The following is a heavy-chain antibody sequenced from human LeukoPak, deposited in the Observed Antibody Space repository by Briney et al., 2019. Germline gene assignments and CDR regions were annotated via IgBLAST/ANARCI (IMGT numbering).Heavy chain of an antibody. CDR2: IYYSGST. Sequence: SETLSLTCTVSGGSISSSSYYWGWIRQPPGKGLEWIGSIYYSGSTYYNPSLKSRVTISVDTSKNQFSLKLSSVTAADTAVYYCARDSVDYYDSSGYSGFDYWGQGTLVTVSS. J-gene: IGHJ4*02. CDR3: ARDSVDYYDSSGYSGFDY. D-gene: IGHD3-22*01. CDR1: GGSISSSSYY. V-gene: IGHV4-39*07.